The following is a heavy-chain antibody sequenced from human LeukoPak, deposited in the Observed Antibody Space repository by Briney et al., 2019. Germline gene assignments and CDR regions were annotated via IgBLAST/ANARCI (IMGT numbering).Heavy chain of an antibody. CDR2: IYYTGTT. CDR3: ARDADGDYVDTPWNWFDP. J-gene: IGHJ5*02. D-gene: IGHD4-17*01. Sequence: SETLSLTCTVSGGSMNINNYYWAWIRQSPGKGLEWLGNIYYTGTTYYNPSLDHRVTISVDTSKNQFSLKLSSVTAADTAVYYCARDADGDYVDTPWNWFDPWGQGTLVTVSS. CDR1: GGSMNINNYY. V-gene: IGHV4-39*07.